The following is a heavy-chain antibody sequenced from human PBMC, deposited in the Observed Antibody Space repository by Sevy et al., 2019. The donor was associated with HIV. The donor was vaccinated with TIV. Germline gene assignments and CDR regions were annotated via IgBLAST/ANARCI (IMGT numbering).Heavy chain of an antibody. CDR2: INSDGSST. Sequence: GGSLRLSCAASGFTFSSYWMHWVRQAPGKGLVWVSRINSDGSSTSYADSVKGRFTISRDNAKNTLYLQMNSLGAEDTAVYYCAREGGRYCSSTSCYTGYYYGMDVWGQGTTVTVSS. CDR3: AREGGRYCSSTSCYTGYYYGMDV. V-gene: IGHV3-74*01. CDR1: GFTFSSYW. D-gene: IGHD2-2*02. J-gene: IGHJ6*02.